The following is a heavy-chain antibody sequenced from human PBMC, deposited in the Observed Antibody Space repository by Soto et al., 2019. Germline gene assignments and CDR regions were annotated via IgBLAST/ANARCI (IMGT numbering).Heavy chain of an antibody. CDR1: GFTFSSYA. Sequence: QVQLVESGGGVVQPGRSLRLSCAASGFTFSSYAMHWVRQAPGKGLEWVAVISYDGSNKYYADSVKGRFTISRDNSKNTLYLQMNSLRAEDTAVYYCARENYYYYGMEVWGQGTTVTVSS. CDR2: ISYDGSNK. CDR3: ARENYYYYGMEV. V-gene: IGHV3-30-3*01. J-gene: IGHJ6*02.